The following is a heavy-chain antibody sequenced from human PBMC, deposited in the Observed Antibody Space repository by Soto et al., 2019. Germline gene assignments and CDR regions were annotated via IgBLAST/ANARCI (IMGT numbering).Heavy chain of an antibody. CDR1: GYTFTGYY. CDR2: INPNSGGT. D-gene: IGHD3-3*01. J-gene: IGHJ6*03. V-gene: IGHV1-2*04. Sequence: ASVKVSCKASGYTFTGYYMHWVRQAPGQGLEWMGWINPNSGGTDYAQKFQGWVTMTRDTSISTAYMELSRLRSDDTAVYYCARGYDFWSGWSAAPYMDVSGKGTTVTVS. CDR3: ARGYDFWSGWSAAPYMDV.